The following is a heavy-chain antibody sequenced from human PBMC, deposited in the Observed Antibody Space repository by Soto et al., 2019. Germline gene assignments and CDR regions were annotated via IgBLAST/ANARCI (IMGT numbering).Heavy chain of an antibody. Sequence: QVQLQESGPGLVKPSETLSLLCFVSGEAVGSGQSYWNWIRQAPGKGLEWIGHTSVTGAMKYSASLKSRVTMSVDTSKSQISLTLTSVTAADSATYFCARGRDDSAGSSLGRRMDVWGQGTTVTVAS. V-gene: IGHV4-61*01. J-gene: IGHJ6*02. D-gene: IGHD3-10*01. CDR1: GEAVGSGQSY. CDR3: ARGRDDSAGSSLGRRMDV. CDR2: TSVTGAM.